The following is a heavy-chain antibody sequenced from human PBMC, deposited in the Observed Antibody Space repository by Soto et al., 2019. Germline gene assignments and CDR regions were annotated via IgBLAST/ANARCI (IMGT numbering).Heavy chain of an antibody. D-gene: IGHD4-17*01. J-gene: IGHJ3*01. CDR1: GFTFRIYA. Sequence: EVQLLESGGGLVQPGGSLRLSCAASGFTFRIYAMSWVRQVPGKGLEWVSTISDSADSAYYADSVKGRFTISRDNSKNTLYRQMNGLRAEDTAVYYWGRPYGGKIGDALDLWGKGTPVPVPS. CDR3: GRPYGGKIGDALDL. V-gene: IGHV3-23*01. CDR2: ISDSADSA.